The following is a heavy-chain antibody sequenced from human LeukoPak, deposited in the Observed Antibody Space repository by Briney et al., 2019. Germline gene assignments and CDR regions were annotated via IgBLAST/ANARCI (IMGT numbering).Heavy chain of an antibody. Sequence: ASVKVSHKPPGYTLPPCDNNRLRQDTGQGLEWMGWMSPNSGNTGYGQRFQGRITMPRDMSIGTAYRELSNLTFEDTAIYYCTRGSSGRRDNWGQGSQVTVSA. CDR2: MSPNSGNT. CDR1: GYTLPPCD. V-gene: IGHV1-8*01. J-gene: IGHJ4*02. D-gene: IGHD6-19*01. CDR3: TRGSSGRRDN.